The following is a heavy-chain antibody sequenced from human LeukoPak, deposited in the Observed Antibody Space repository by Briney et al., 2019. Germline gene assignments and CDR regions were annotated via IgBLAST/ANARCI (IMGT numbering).Heavy chain of an antibody. J-gene: IGHJ4*02. CDR3: AKERIWFGELPFDY. CDR2: ISSRGGSR. V-gene: IGHV3-23*01. D-gene: IGHD3-10*01. Sequence: GGSLTLSCAASGFTFSSYAMSWVRPAQGKGLGWDSAISSRGGSRYYADSLKGRVTISRDNSTYTLYLQMKSLRAEDTAVYYCAKERIWFGELPFDYWGQGTLVTVSS. CDR1: GFTFSSYA.